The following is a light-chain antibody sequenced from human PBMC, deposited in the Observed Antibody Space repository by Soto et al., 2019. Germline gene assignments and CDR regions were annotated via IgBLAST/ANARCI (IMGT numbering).Light chain of an antibody. Sequence: EIVLTQSPGTLSLSPGERATLSCRASQSVSSSYLAWYQQKPGQAPRQLIYRASSRATGIPDRFSGSGSGTDFTLTLTRLEPEDFAVYYCQHYRTSFGGGTRVEIK. J-gene: IGKJ4*01. CDR2: RAS. CDR3: QHYRTS. CDR1: QSVSSSY. V-gene: IGKV3-20*01.